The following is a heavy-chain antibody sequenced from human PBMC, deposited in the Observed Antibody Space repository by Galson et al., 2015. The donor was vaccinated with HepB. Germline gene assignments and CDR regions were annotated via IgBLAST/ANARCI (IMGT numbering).Heavy chain of an antibody. J-gene: IGHJ6*03. CDR1: GYTFTSYG. Sequence: SCKASGYTFTSYGISWVRQAPGQGLEWMGWISAYNGNTNYAQKLQGRVTMTTDTSTSTAYMELRSLRSDDTAVYYCARITADYYYYYMDVWGKGTTVTVSS. V-gene: IGHV1-18*01. CDR3: ARITADYYYYYMDV. CDR2: ISAYNGNT. D-gene: IGHD1-14*01.